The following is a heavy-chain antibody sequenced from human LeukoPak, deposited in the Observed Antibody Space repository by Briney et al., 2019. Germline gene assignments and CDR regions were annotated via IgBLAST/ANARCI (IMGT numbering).Heavy chain of an antibody. CDR3: ARGHYYFDY. CDR2: IYYSGST. Sequence: SETLSLTCTVSGGSITSNYWSWIRQPPGKGLDWIGYIYYSGSTKYNPSLKSRVTISVDTSKNQFSLKLSSVPPADTAVYYCARGHYYFDYGGQGTLVTVSS. V-gene: IGHV4-59*01. J-gene: IGHJ4*02. CDR1: GGSITSNY.